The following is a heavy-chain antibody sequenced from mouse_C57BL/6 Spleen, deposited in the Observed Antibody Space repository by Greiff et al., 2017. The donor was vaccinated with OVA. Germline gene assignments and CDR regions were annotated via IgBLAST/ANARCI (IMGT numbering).Heavy chain of an antibody. CDR3: ARTTTVVDYARDY. Sequence: QVQLQQSGAELVRPGTSVKVSCKASGYAFTNYLIEWVKQRPGQGLEWIGVINPGSGGTNYNEKFKGKATLTADKSSSTAYRQLSSLTAEDSAVYFCARTTTVVDYARDYWGQGTSVTVSS. V-gene: IGHV1-54*01. CDR1: GYAFTNYL. CDR2: INPGSGGT. J-gene: IGHJ4*01. D-gene: IGHD1-1*01.